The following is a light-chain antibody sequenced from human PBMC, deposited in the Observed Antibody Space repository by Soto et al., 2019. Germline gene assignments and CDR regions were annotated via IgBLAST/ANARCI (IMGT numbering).Light chain of an antibody. CDR3: QQYSGSSPGT. Sequence: DIQMTQSPSTLSASIGDRVTITCRASQSIVSWLAWYQQKPGRAPKLLIFDASTLESGVPSRFSGSGSGTEFALTIRNLQPDDFATYYCQQYSGSSPGTFGQGTKVEIK. CDR2: DAS. V-gene: IGKV1-5*01. CDR1: QSIVSW. J-gene: IGKJ1*01.